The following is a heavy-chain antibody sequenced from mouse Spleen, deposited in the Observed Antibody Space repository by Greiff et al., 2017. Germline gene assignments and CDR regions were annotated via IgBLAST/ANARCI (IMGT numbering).Heavy chain of an antibody. Sequence: EVQVVESGGGLVKPGGSLKLSCAASGFTFSSYAMSWVRQTPEKRLEWVASISSGGSTYYPDSVKGRFTISRDNARNILYLQMSSLRSEDTAMYYCARWEVTFDYWGQGTTLTVSS. CDR1: GFTFSSYA. D-gene: IGHD2-2*01. CDR3: ARWEVTFDY. CDR2: ISSGGST. J-gene: IGHJ2*01. V-gene: IGHV5-6-5*01.